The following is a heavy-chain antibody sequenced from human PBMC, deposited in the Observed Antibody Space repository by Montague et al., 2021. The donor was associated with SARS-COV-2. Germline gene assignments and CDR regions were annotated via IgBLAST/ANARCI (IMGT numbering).Heavy chain of an antibody. CDR1: GGSINNGGYY. CDR2: INHSGST. D-gene: IGHD3-10*01. V-gene: IGHV4-34*01. CDR3: ARGARQGYGFRLGSFDS. J-gene: IGHJ4*02. Sequence: SETLSLTCTVSGGSINNGGYYWNWVRQPPGKGLEWIGEINHSGSTNYNPSLKSRVTMSVDTSKNQFSLKLSSVTAADTAVYYCARGARQGYGFRLGSFDSWGQGTLVTVSS.